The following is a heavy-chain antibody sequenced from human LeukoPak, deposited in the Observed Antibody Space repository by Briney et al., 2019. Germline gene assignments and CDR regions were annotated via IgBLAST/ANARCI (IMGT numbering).Heavy chain of an antibody. CDR1: GYSFTSHW. CDR3: ARGLEMDIVFDY. V-gene: IGHV5-51*01. Sequence: GESLKISCKGSGYSFTSHWIGLARQMPGKGMEWVGVIYPGDADTRYSPSLQAQVNISADKSISAAYLQWNSLKASDTAMYYCARGLEMDIVFDYWGQGTLVTVSS. J-gene: IGHJ4*02. CDR2: IYPGDADT. D-gene: IGHD2-2*03.